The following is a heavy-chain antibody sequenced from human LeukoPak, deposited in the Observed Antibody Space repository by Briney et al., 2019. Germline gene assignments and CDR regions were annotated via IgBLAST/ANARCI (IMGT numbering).Heavy chain of an antibody. D-gene: IGHD6-25*01. CDR1: GFTFSDYY. V-gene: IGHV3-11*04. Sequence: GGSLRLSCEASGFTFSDYYMSWIRQAPGKGLEWLAYISGSENYIYYADSVKGRFTISRDDAKNSVYLQMDSLRVEDTARYYCARDFIPAATFHSWGQGTRVTVSS. CDR3: ARDFIPAATFHS. CDR2: ISGSENYI. J-gene: IGHJ4*02.